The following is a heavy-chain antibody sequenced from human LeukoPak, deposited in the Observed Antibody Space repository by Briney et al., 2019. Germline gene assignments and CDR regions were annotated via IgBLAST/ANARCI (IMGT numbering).Heavy chain of an antibody. V-gene: IGHV4-34*01. Sequence: PSETLSLTCAVYGRSFSGYYWSWIRQPPKKGLEWIGEINHSGSTNYNPSLKSRVTISVDTSKNQFSLKVRSVTAADTAVYYCARGHVGSYAYYYYYGMDVWGQGTTVTVSS. D-gene: IGHD2-8*01. CDR3: ARGHVGSYAYYYYYGMDV. CDR2: INHSGST. J-gene: IGHJ6*02. CDR1: GRSFSGYY.